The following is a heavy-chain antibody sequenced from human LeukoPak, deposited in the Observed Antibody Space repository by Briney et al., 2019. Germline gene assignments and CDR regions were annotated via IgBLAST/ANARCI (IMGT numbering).Heavy chain of an antibody. CDR2: ISAYNGNT. J-gene: IGHJ4*02. Sequence: ASVRVSCKASGYTLYTYGIRWVRQAPGQGLEWMGWISAYNGNTNYAEKLRGRVTMTTDTSTGTAYMDLRSLRLDDTAVYYCAILDHSYKYYPDYWGQGTLVTVSS. D-gene: IGHD2/OR15-2a*01. V-gene: IGHV1-18*04. CDR3: AILDHSYKYYPDY. CDR1: GYTLYTYG.